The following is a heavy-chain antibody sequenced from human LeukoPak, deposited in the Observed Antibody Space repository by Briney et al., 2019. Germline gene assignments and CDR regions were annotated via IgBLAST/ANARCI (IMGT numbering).Heavy chain of an antibody. CDR3: AREEQSYQSSIAAAGSAHAFDI. J-gene: IGHJ3*02. CDR2: IYYSGST. Sequence: SETLSLTCTVSGGSISSGGYYWSWIRQHPGKGLEWIGYIYYSGSTYYNPSLKSRVTISVDTSKNQFSLKLSSVTAADTAVYYCAREEQSYQSSIAAAGSAHAFDIWGQGTMVTVSS. V-gene: IGHV4-31*03. CDR1: GGSISSGGYY. D-gene: IGHD6-13*01.